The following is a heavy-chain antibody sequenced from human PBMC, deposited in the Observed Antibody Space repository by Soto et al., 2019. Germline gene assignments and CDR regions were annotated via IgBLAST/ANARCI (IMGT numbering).Heavy chain of an antibody. CDR2: MSHDGSNK. D-gene: IGHD3-16*01. J-gene: IGHJ4*02. Sequence: QVQLVESGGGVVQPGRSLRLSCAASGFTFSSYAMHWVRRAPGKGLEWMAVMSHDGSNKYYADSVKGHFTISRDNSKNTLYLPMNSLRPECTALYYCARDGGAYWGQGTLVIVSS. V-gene: IGHV3-30-3*01. CDR1: GFTFSSYA. CDR3: ARDGGAY.